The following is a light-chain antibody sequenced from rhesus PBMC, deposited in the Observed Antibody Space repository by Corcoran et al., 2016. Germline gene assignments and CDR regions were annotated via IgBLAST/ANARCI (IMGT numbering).Light chain of an antibody. J-gene: IGKJ4*01. V-gene: IGKV1-21*01. Sequence: DIQMTQSPSSLSASVGDRVTITCRASRGISSWLAWYQQKPGRAPKLLIYEASNLQSGVPARFIGSGSGTDFTLTISSLQPEDFASYYCLQYNSAPLTFGGGTKVEIK. CDR1: RGISSW. CDR2: EAS. CDR3: LQYNSAPLT.